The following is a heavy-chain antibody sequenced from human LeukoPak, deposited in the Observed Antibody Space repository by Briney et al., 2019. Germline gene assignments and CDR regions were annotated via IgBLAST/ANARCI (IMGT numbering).Heavy chain of an antibody. D-gene: IGHD1-26*01. CDR2: ISGATYRT. V-gene: IGHV3-23*01. J-gene: IGHJ4*02. CDR3: AKDTFVELSYLHH. CDR1: GLNFIGYA. Sequence: GGSLRLSCGASGLNFIGYAMSWVRQAPGKGLQGVSAISGATYRTYYADSVRGRFTISRHISKNTLYLQMNNLRAEDTAIYHCAKDTFVELSYLHHWGQGTLVTVSS.